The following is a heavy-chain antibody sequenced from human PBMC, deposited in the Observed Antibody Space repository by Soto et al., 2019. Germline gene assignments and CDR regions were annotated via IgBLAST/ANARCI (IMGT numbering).Heavy chain of an antibody. CDR1: GGSFSGFH. J-gene: IGHJ6*03. V-gene: IGHV4-34*01. CDR3: ARGNGDASSYYPSESLYYMDV. CDR2: INHSGTT. D-gene: IGHD3-10*01. Sequence: SETLSLACAVYGGSFSGFHWSWIRQPPGKGLEWIGKINHSGTTNYNPTLKSRVTISVDTSKNQFSLKLSSVTAADTAVYYCARGNGDASSYYPSESLYYMDVWGKGTTVT.